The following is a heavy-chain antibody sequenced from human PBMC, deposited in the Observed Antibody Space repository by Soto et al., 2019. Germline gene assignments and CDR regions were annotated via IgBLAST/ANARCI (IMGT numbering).Heavy chain of an antibody. V-gene: IGHV5-51*01. Sequence: PGESLKISCKASGYSFNRYWIGWVRQMPGQGLEWMGVIFPDDSDIGHSPAFRGQVTISADKSINTVYLQYTGLKASDTATYYCARRISWYYFDSWGQGTPVTVSS. D-gene: IGHD1-1*01. CDR1: GYSFNRYW. J-gene: IGHJ4*02. CDR3: ARRISWYYFDS. CDR2: IFPDDSDI.